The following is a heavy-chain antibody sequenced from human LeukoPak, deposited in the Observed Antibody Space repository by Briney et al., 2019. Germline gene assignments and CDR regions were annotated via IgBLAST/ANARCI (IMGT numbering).Heavy chain of an antibody. V-gene: IGHV1-69*04. CDR1: GYTFTGYG. J-gene: IGHJ4*02. CDR3: ARQAFGGVSDY. CDR2: IIPILGIA. D-gene: IGHD3-16*01. Sequence: SVKVSCKASGYTFTGYGISWVRQAPGQGLEWMGRIIPILGIANYAQKFQGRVTITADKSTSTAYMELSSLRSEDTAVYYCARQAFGGVSDYWGQGTLVTVSS.